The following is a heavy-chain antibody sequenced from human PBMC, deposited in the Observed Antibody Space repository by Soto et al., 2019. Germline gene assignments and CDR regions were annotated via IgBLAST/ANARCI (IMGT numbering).Heavy chain of an antibody. CDR1: GASISSGDYL. CDR3: ARDLGASMTTVVNDAFDI. D-gene: IGHD4-17*01. V-gene: IGHV4-30-4*01. CDR2: VYHSGST. J-gene: IGHJ3*02. Sequence: SETLSLTCTVSGASISSGDYLWSWIRQSPGKGLEWIGYVYHSGSTYYNPSLKSRVTISVDTSKNQFSLKLSSVTAADTAVYYCARDLGASMTTVVNDAFDIWGQGTMVTVSS.